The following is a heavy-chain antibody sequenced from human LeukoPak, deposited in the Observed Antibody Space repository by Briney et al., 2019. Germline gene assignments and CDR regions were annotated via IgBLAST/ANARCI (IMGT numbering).Heavy chain of an antibody. CDR3: ARGLFEMNTIRPFPFDL. J-gene: IGHJ4*02. V-gene: IGHV4-34*01. CDR1: GGSFSGYY. Sequence: SETLSLTCGVYGGSFSGYYWSWIRQPPGKGLEWIGEINQSGGTNYNPSLKSRVTISVDRSKNHFSLRLSSVTAADTAVYYCARGLFEMNTIRPFPFDLWGQGTLVTVSS. D-gene: IGHD5-24*01. CDR2: INQSGGT.